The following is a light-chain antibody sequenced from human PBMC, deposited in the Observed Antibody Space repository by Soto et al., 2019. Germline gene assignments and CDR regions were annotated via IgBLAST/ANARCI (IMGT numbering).Light chain of an antibody. Sequence: DIQMTQSPSSLSASVGDRVTITCQASQDISNYLNWYQQKPGKAPKLLIYDASNLETGVPSRFGGSGSGTDFTFTISSLQPEDIATYYCQQYDNLPPKTFGGGTKVEIK. CDR2: DAS. V-gene: IGKV1-33*01. CDR3: QQYDNLPPKT. J-gene: IGKJ4*01. CDR1: QDISNY.